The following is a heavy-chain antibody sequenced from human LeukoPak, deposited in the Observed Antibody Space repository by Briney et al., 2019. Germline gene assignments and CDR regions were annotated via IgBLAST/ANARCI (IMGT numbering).Heavy chain of an antibody. Sequence: GGSLRLSCAASGFTFSSYAMHWVRQAPGKGLEWVAAISYDGSNKYYADSVKGRFTISRDNSKNTLYLQMNSLRAEDTAVYYCAKDRPDTAMVQYFDYWGQGTLVTVSS. J-gene: IGHJ4*02. D-gene: IGHD5-18*01. CDR1: GFTFSSYA. CDR3: AKDRPDTAMVQYFDY. CDR2: ISYDGSNK. V-gene: IGHV3-30*04.